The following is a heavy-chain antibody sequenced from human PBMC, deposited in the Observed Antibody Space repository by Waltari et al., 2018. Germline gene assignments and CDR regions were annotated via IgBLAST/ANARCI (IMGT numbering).Heavy chain of an antibody. CDR3: ATVSPTDNWNVGWFDP. V-gene: IGHV1-24*01. J-gene: IGHJ5*02. Sequence: QVQLVQSGAEVKKPGASVKVSCKVSGYTLTELSMHWVRQAHGKGLEWMGGFDPEDGEAIYAQKFQGRVTMTEDTSTDTAYMELSSLRSEDTAVYYCATVSPTDNWNVGWFDPWGQGTLVTVSS. CDR2: FDPEDGEA. D-gene: IGHD1-20*01. CDR1: GYTLTELS.